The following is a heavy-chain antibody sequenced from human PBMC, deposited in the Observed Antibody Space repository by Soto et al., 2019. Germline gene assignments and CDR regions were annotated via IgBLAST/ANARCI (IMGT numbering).Heavy chain of an antibody. J-gene: IGHJ4*02. CDR2: VYYTGST. Sequence: SETLSLTCSVSGGSISGSYWSWIRQSPGKGPEWLGYVYYTGSTNYSPSLRSRVSISVDTSKNEFSLRLSSVTAADTAVYFCARSVAVPGAHIDYWGQGTQVT. D-gene: IGHD6-19*01. CDR3: ARSVAVPGAHIDY. CDR1: GGSISGSY. V-gene: IGHV4-59*01.